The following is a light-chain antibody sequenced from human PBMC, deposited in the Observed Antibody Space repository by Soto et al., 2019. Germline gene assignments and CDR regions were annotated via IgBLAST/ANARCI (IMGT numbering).Light chain of an antibody. CDR2: EVS. J-gene: IGLJ2*01. CDR1: SSDVGGYVY. V-gene: IGLV2-14*01. CDR3: SSYTFSNTLI. Sequence: QSALTQPASVSGSPGQSITISCTGSSSDVGGYVYVSWYQQHPGKTPKLMIYEVSNRPSGVSNRFSGSKSGNTASLTISGLQTEDEADSYCSSYTFSNTLIFGGGTKVTVL.